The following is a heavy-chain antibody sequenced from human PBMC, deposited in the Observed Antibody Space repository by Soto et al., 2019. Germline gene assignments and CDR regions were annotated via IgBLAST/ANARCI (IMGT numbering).Heavy chain of an antibody. CDR1: GGTFSSYT. CDR3: ARVLGRRPTETHNWFAI. V-gene: IGHV1-69*02. J-gene: IGHJ5*02. D-gene: IGHD7-27*01. CDR2: IIPILGIA. Sequence: SVKVSCKASGGTFSSYTISWVRQAPGQGLEWMGRIIPILGIANYAQKFQGRVTITADKSTSTAYMELSSLRSEDTAVYYCARVLGRRPTETHNWFAIWGQGTLVTGSS.